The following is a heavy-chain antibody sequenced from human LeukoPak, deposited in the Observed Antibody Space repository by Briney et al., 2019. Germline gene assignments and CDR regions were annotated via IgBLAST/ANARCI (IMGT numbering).Heavy chain of an antibody. D-gene: IGHD6-6*01. CDR2: IYYSGST. CDR3: ARESSTSQTNLFDY. J-gene: IGHJ4*02. Sequence: SETLSLTCTVSGGSISSYYWSWIRQPPGKGLEWIGYIYYSGSTNYNPSLKSRVTISVDTSKNQFSLKLSSVTAADTAVYYCARESSTSQTNLFDYWGQGTLVTVSS. CDR1: GGSISSYY. V-gene: IGHV4-59*01.